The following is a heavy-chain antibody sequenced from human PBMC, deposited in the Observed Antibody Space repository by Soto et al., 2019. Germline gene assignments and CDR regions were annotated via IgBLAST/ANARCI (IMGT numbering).Heavy chain of an antibody. CDR3: ARGNWFDP. CDR1: GGSFSGYD. J-gene: IGHJ5*02. Sequence: QVQLQQWGAGLLKPSETLSLTCAVYGGSFSGYDWSWIRQPPGKGLEWIGEINHGGSTNYNPSLKSRVTISVDMSKNQFSLKLISVTAADTAVYYCARGNWFDPWGQGTLVTVSS. CDR2: INHGGST. V-gene: IGHV4-34*01.